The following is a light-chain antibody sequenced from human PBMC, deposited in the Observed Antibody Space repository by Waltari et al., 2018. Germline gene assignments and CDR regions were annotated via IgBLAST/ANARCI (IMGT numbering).Light chain of an antibody. CDR2: RSN. V-gene: IGLV1-47*01. CDR3: AAWDDNLSGGV. CDR1: SSHIGSNY. J-gene: IGLJ3*02. Sequence: QSVLTQPPSASGTPGQGVNISCSGSSSHIGSNYVYWYQQLPGPAPKLLIYRSNQRPSGVPDRFSGSKSGTSASLAISGLRSEDEADYYCAAWDDNLSGGVFGGGTKLTVL.